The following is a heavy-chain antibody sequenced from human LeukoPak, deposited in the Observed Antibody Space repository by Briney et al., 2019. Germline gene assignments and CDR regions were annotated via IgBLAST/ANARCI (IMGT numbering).Heavy chain of an antibody. V-gene: IGHV3-23*01. Sequence: GGSLRLSCAASGFTFSSYAMSWVRQAPGKGLEWVSSISGSGGSTYYADSVKGRFTISRDNSKNTLYLQMNSLRAEDTAVYYCAKDTPNIVVVPAATFDYWGQGALVTVSS. CDR3: AKDTPNIVVVPAATFDY. CDR2: ISGSGGST. D-gene: IGHD2-2*01. CDR1: GFTFSSYA. J-gene: IGHJ4*02.